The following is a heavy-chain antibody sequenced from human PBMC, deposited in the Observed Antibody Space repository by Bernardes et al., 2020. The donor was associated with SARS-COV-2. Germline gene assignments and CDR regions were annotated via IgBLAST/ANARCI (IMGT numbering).Heavy chain of an antibody. D-gene: IGHD3-22*01. V-gene: IGHV4-4*07. Sequence: SETLSLTCTVPDDSFRNYYWSWIRQPPGKGLEWIGRIYATGSTNYNPSLKSRVTMSLDTSKSQFSLKLSSVTAADTAVYYCARDHSGTSGYPSIDYWGQGTLVTVSS. CDR2: IYATGST. CDR1: DDSFRNYY. CDR3: ARDHSGTSGYPSIDY. J-gene: IGHJ4*02.